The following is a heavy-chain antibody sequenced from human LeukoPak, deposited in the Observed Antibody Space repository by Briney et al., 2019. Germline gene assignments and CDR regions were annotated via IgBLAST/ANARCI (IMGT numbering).Heavy chain of an antibody. V-gene: IGHV4-30-4*01. J-gene: IGHJ5*02. CDR3: ARAFGYCGGDCYPVGWFDP. D-gene: IGHD2-21*01. CDR2: IYYSGST. Sequence: SETLSLTCTVSGGSISSGDYYWSWIRQPPGKGLEWIGYIYYSGSTYYNPSLKSRVTISVDTSKNQFSLKLSSVTAADTAVYYCARAFGYCGGDCYPVGWFDPWGQGTLVTVSS. CDR1: GGSISSGDYY.